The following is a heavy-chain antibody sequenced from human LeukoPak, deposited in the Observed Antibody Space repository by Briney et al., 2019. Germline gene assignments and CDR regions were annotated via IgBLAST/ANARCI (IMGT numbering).Heavy chain of an antibody. Sequence: GGSLRLSCAASGFTVSSNHMSWVRQAPGKGLEWVSVIYSGGSTYYADSVKGRFTISRDNSKNTLYLQMNSLRAEDTAVYYCARAWAGPCSGCSCSIDYWGQGTLVTVSS. CDR2: IYSGGST. V-gene: IGHV3-66*01. CDR3: ARAWAGPCSGCSCSIDY. D-gene: IGHD2-15*01. CDR1: GFTVSSNH. J-gene: IGHJ4*02.